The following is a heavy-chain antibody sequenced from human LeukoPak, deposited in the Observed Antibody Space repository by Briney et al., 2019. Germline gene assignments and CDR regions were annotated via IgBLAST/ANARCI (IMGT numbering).Heavy chain of an antibody. CDR2: IHYSGST. D-gene: IGHD3-10*01. CDR3: ARGDMVRGVWAYYMDV. CDR1: GGSISSYY. J-gene: IGHJ6*03. Sequence: SETLSLTCTVSGGSISSYYWSWIRQPPGKGLEWIGYIHYSGSTHYNPSLKSRVTISVDTSKNQFSLKLSSVTAADTAVYYCARGDMVRGVWAYYMDVWGKGTTVTISS. V-gene: IGHV4-59*12.